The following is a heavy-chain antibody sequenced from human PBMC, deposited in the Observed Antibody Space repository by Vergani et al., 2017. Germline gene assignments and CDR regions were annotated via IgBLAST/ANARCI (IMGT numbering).Heavy chain of an antibody. Sequence: QVQLQESGPGLVKPPGTLSLTCAVSGDSISSNNCWTWVRQPPGKGLEWIGEICHTEDTKYSPSLKSRVTVSVDESRNLFSLRLNSVTAADTAVYFCARASLRALVGYYYYMDVWGKGKTVVVSS. V-gene: IGHV4-4*01. CDR3: ARASLRALVGYYYYMDV. CDR2: ICHTEDT. D-gene: IGHD3-16*02. CDR1: GDSISSNNC. J-gene: IGHJ6*03.